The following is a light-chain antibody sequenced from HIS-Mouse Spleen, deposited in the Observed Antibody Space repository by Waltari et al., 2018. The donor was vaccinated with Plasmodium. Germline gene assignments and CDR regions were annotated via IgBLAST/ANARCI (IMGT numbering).Light chain of an antibody. V-gene: IGLV2-14*03. CDR3: SSYTSSSTEV. CDR2: DVS. J-gene: IGLJ2*01. Sequence: QSALTQPASVSGSPGQSITISCTGTSSDVGGYNYVSWYQHNPGKATKLIFYDVSNRPSGVSNRFSGSKSGNTASLTISGLQAEDEADYYCSSYTSSSTEVFGGGTKLTVL. CDR1: SSDVGGYNY.